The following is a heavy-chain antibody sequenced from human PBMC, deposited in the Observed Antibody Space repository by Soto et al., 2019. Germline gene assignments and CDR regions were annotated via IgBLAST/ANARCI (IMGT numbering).Heavy chain of an antibody. D-gene: IGHD2-21*01. CDR1: GGSVSRDSHY. J-gene: IGHJ5*02. V-gene: IGHV4-61*01. Sequence: PSETLSLTRTVSGGSVSRDSHYCSWIRQPPGKGLEWIGYIYCTGSTNYNPSLRSRVTISIDTSKNQLSLNLRSVSAADTAVYYCARGRGEFDAWGQGSPVTASS. CDR2: IYCTGST. CDR3: ARGRGEFDA.